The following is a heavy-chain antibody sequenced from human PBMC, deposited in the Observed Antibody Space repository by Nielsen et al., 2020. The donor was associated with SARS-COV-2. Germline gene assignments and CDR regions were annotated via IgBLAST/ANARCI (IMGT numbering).Heavy chain of an antibody. J-gene: IGHJ5*02. CDR1: GFTFSSYW. CDR3: ARENVDTAMVTYGGLWFDP. CDR2: INSDGSFT. Sequence: GESLKISCAASGFTFSSYWMHWVRQAPGKGLVWVSRINSDGSFTSYADSVKGRFTISRDNAKNTLYLQMNSLRAEDTAVYYCARENVDTAMVTYGGLWFDPWGQGTLVTVSS. D-gene: IGHD5-18*01. V-gene: IGHV3-74*01.